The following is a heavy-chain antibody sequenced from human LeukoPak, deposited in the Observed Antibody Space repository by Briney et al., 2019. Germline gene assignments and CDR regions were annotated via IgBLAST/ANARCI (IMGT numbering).Heavy chain of an antibody. CDR2: IYYSGST. CDR1: GGSISSYY. J-gene: IGHJ3*02. CDR3: ARHDPWGSEAFDI. V-gene: IGHV4-59*01. Sequence: PSETLSLTCTVSGGSISSYYWSWIRQPPGKGLEWIGYIYYSGSTNYNPSLKSRVTISVDTSKNQFSLKLSSVTAADTAVYYCARHDPWGSEAFDIWGQGTMVTVSS. D-gene: IGHD7-27*01.